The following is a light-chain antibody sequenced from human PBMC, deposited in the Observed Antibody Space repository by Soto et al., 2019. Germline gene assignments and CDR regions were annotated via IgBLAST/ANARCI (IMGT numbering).Light chain of an antibody. CDR1: QTISSW. V-gene: IGKV1-39*01. CDR2: AAS. CDR3: QQSYSTPFT. J-gene: IGKJ5*01. Sequence: DIQMPQSPSILCGSVGDRGTLTCRASQTISSWLAWYQQTTGKPPKLLIYAASTLQSGVPSRFSGIGSGTDCTLSISSLQTEDVETYYCQQSYSTPFTFGQGTRLEIK.